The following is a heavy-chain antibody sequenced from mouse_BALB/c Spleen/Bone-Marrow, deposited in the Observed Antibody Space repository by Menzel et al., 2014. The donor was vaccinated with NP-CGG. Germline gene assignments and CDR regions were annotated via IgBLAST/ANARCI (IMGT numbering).Heavy chain of an antibody. D-gene: IGHD1-1*01. Sequence: EVQLVESGGGLVQPGGSRKLSCAASGFTFSDYGMAWVRQAPGKGPEWVAFISNLAYSICYADTVTGRFTISRENAKNTQYLEMSSLRSEDTAMYYCARLYGSGYGYAMDYWGQGTSVTVSS. CDR2: ISNLAYSI. V-gene: IGHV5-15*02. CDR1: GFTFSDYG. CDR3: ARLYGSGYGYAMDY. J-gene: IGHJ4*01.